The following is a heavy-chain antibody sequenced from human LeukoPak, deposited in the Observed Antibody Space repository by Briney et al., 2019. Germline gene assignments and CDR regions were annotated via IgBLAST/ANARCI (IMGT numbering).Heavy chain of an antibody. V-gene: IGHV3-48*03. CDR3: ARGPPDYGSGSYFDY. J-gene: IGHJ4*02. Sequence: PGGSLRLSCSAPGFTFSSYEMNWVGQAPGKGLQWVAFISTGGRTIYYADSLKGRFTISRDNAKNSLDLQMFSLRADDTAVYYCARGPPDYGSGSYFDYWGQGTLVTVSA. D-gene: IGHD3-10*01. CDR2: ISTGGRTI. CDR1: GFTFSSYE.